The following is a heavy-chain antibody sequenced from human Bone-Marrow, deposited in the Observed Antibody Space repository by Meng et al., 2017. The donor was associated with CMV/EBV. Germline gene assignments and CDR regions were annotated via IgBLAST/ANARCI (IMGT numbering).Heavy chain of an antibody. Sequence: GESLKISCAASGFTFSDYYMSWIRQAPGKGLEWVSYISSSGSTIYYADSVKGRFTISRDNAKNSLYLQMNSLRAEDTAVYYCARGPPYYDSSGYYYLPYYYYYYGMDVWGQGTTVTVSS. J-gene: IGHJ6*01. CDR2: ISSSGSTI. CDR1: GFTFSDYY. V-gene: IGHV3-11*04. CDR3: ARGPPYYDSSGYYYLPYYYYYYGMDV. D-gene: IGHD3-22*01.